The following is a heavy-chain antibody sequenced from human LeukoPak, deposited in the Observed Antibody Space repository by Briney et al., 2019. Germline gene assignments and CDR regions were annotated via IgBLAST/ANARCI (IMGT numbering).Heavy chain of an antibody. Sequence: GGSLRLSCAASGFTFSSYGMHWVRQAPGKGLEWVAIISYDGGYKYYADSVKGRFTISRDNSKNTLYLQMNSLRAEDTAVYYCASGGPAAGRFDYWGQGTLVTVSS. V-gene: IGHV3-30*03. CDR1: GFTFSSYG. CDR2: ISYDGGYK. D-gene: IGHD6-13*01. CDR3: ASGGPAAGRFDY. J-gene: IGHJ4*02.